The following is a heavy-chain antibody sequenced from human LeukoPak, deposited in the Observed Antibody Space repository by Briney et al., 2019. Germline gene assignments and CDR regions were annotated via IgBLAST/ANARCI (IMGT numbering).Heavy chain of an antibody. J-gene: IGHJ4*02. CDR1: GYTFSSYG. Sequence: ASVKVSCKASGYTFSSYGISWVRQAPGQGLEWMESISADNGDINYAEKLQGRVTVTTDTSTSTAYMELRSLTFDDTAVYYCARDDGGFGELRYWGQGTLVTVSS. CDR2: ISADNGDI. D-gene: IGHD3-10*01. CDR3: ARDDGGFGELRY. V-gene: IGHV1-18*01.